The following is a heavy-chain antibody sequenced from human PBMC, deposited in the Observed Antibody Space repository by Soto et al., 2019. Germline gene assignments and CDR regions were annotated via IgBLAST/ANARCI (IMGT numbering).Heavy chain of an antibody. Sequence: QVQLQESGPGLVKPSETLSLTCTVSGGSISSYYWSWIRQPPGKGLEWIGYIYYSGSTNYNPSLKSRVTISVDTSKNQFSLKLSSVTAADTAVYYCARTCCGNYDYVWGSERYFDYWGQGTLVTVSS. CDR2: IYYSGST. V-gene: IGHV4-59*01. CDR1: GGSISSYY. J-gene: IGHJ4*02. D-gene: IGHD3-16*01. CDR3: ARTCCGNYDYVWGSERYFDY.